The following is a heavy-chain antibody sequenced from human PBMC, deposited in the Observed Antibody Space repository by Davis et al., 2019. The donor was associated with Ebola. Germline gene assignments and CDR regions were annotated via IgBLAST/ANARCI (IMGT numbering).Heavy chain of an antibody. CDR3: ATNTTSKGFDV. V-gene: IGHV4-34*01. CDR2: INQYGNT. J-gene: IGHJ3*01. D-gene: IGHD1-14*01. Sequence: PGGSLRLSCAVSGGSLSGYYWSWIRQSPGKGLEWLGEINQYGNTNSNPSLKSRVTMSVDTSNNHFSLKLTSVTAADTTIYYCATNTTSKGFDVWGQGTLVTVSS. CDR1: GGSLSGYY.